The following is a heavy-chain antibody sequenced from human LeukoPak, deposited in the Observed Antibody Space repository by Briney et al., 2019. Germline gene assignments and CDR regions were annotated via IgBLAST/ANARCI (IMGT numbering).Heavy chain of an antibody. CDR1: GGSISNDSFY. J-gene: IGHJ4*02. D-gene: IGHD2-8*02. CDR2: VSRSGST. CDR3: ARDYVVDTTLVAFFDY. V-gene: IGHV4-39*07. Sequence: SETLSLTCSVSGGSISNDSFYWGWIRQPPGKGLEWLASVSRSGSTYYNPSLESRATTSIDTSKNQFSLQLASVTAADTAFYYCARDYVVDTTLVAFFDYWGQGVLVTVSS.